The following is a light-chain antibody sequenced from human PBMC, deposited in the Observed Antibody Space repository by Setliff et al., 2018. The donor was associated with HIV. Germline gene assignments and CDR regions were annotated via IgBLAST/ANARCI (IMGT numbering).Light chain of an antibody. CDR1: SSDIGRYNL. CDR3: CSYAGSYTLT. CDR2: QAT. Sequence: QSVLAQPASVSGSPGQSITISCTGTSSDIGRYNLVSWYQQYPGKAPKLMIYQATKRPSGVSNRFSGSKSGNTASLTISGLQAEDEADYYCCSYAGSYTLTFGGGTKVTVL. J-gene: IGLJ2*01. V-gene: IGLV2-23*01.